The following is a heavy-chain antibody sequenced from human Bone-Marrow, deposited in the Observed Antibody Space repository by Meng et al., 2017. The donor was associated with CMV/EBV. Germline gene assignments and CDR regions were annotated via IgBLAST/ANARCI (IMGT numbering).Heavy chain of an antibody. Sequence: GESLKISCAASGFIFSGYSMNWVRQAPGKGLEWVSYISGSGSDSTIYYADSVKGRFTISRDNAKNTLYLQMNSLRAEDTAVYYCARAGGGYSYGNPPDFVDYWGQGTLVTVSS. D-gene: IGHD5-18*01. J-gene: IGHJ4*02. CDR3: ARAGGGYSYGNPPDFVDY. V-gene: IGHV3-48*04. CDR2: ISGSGSDSTI. CDR1: GFIFSGYS.